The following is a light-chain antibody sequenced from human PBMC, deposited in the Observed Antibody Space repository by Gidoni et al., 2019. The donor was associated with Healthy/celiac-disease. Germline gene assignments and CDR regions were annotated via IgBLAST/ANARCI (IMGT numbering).Light chain of an antibody. V-gene: IGKV1-39*01. J-gene: IGKJ1*01. CDR2: AAS. CDR1: QSISSY. CDR3: QQSYSTPYT. Sequence: IQMTQSPSSLSASVGDRVTITCRASQSISSYLNWYQQKPGKAPKLLIYAASSLQSGVPSRFSGSGSGTDFTLTISSLQPEDFATYYCQQSYSTPYTFGQXTKVEIK.